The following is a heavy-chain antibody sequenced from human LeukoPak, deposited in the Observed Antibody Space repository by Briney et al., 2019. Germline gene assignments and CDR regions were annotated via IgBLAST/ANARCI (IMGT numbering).Heavy chain of an antibody. D-gene: IGHD3-10*01. J-gene: IGHJ4*02. V-gene: IGHV3-23*01. CDR1: GFTVSSYA. CDR2: ISGSGGST. CDR3: AKAGITMFRGVAGDY. Sequence: GGSLRLSCAASGFTVSSYAMSWVRQAPGKGLEWVSAISGSGGSTYYADSVEGLLTLSRDNSKNTLYLKRNSLRGEDTAVYYCAKAGITMFRGVAGDYWGQGTLVTVSS.